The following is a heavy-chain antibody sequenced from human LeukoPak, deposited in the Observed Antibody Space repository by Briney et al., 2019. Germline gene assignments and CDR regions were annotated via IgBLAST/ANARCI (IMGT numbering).Heavy chain of an antibody. D-gene: IGHD5-18*01. V-gene: IGHV3-66*04. CDR3: ARHSPGGYSYYMDV. CDR2: IYSGGST. CDR1: EFSVGSNY. J-gene: IGHJ6*03. Sequence: AGGSLRLSCAASEFSVGSNYMTWVRQAPGKGLEWVSLIYSGGSTYYADSVKGRFTISRDNSKNTLYLQMNSLRAEDTAVYYCARHSPGGYSYYMDVWGKGTTVTVSS.